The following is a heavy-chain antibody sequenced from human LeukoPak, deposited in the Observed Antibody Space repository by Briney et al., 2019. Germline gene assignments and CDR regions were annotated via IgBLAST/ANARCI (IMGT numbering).Heavy chain of an antibody. CDR2: IYTSGST. CDR3: ARVRTYSRGWYVDY. Sequence: SETLSLTCTVSGGSIGSYYWSWIRQPAGKGLEWIGRIYTSGSTNYNPSLKSRVTMSVDTSKNQFSLKLSSVTAADTAVYYCARVRTYSRGWYVDYWGQGTLVTVSS. V-gene: IGHV4-4*07. J-gene: IGHJ4*02. CDR1: GGSIGSYY. D-gene: IGHD6-19*01.